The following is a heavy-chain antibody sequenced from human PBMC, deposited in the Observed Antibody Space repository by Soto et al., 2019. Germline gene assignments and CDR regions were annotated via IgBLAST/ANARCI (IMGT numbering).Heavy chain of an antibody. CDR1: GGTSTRYA. Sequence: QARLVQSGAEVRKPGSSVKVSCKVTGGTSTRYAINWVRQAPGQGLEWLGGIVPMFGTSKYAQKFQGRVTITADTSTHIAYMELRSLRSEDTAVYYCNRGSEYDFWSGYLWGQGTLVSVSS. D-gene: IGHD3-3*01. J-gene: IGHJ4*02. CDR3: NRGSEYDFWSGYL. CDR2: IVPMFGTS. V-gene: IGHV1-69*06.